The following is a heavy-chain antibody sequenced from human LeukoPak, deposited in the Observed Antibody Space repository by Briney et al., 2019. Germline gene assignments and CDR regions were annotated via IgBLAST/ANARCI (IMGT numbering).Heavy chain of an antibody. CDR1: GYSFTDYY. J-gene: IGHJ4*02. CDR2: INPETGGT. Sequence: ASVTVSCKASGYSFTDYYMHWVRQAPGQGLEWMGSINPETGGTNYARKFQGRVTMTTDTTISTAYMQLSRLRSDDTAVYYCASGLNSRSSSCWGQGTRVTVSS. D-gene: IGHD6-13*01. CDR3: ASGLNSRSSSC. V-gene: IGHV1-2*02.